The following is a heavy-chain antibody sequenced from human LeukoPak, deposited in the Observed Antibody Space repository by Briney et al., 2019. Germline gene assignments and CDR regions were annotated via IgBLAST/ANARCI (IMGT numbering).Heavy chain of an antibody. Sequence: GGSLRLSCAASGFTSSSYGMHWVRQAPGKGLEWVAVIWYDGTNKYYADSVKGRFTISRDNSKNTLYLQMNSLRAEDTAVYYCARTASRGPQSAESFHHWGQGTLVTVSS. CDR2: IWYDGTNK. CDR3: ARTASRGPQSAESFHH. V-gene: IGHV3-33*01. J-gene: IGHJ1*01. CDR1: GFTSSSYG.